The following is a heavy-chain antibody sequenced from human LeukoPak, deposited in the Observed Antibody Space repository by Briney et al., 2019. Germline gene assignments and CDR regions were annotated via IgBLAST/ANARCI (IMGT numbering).Heavy chain of an antibody. Sequence: ASVKVSCKASGYTFTSYGISWVRQAPGQGLEWMGWISADNGDTNYAQKHQGRVTMTTDTSTSTAYMELRSLRSDDTAVYYCTRDLKWRSIPFGMDVWGQGTTVTVSS. D-gene: IGHD2-15*01. V-gene: IGHV1-18*01. J-gene: IGHJ6*02. CDR2: ISADNGDT. CDR3: TRDLKWRSIPFGMDV. CDR1: GYTFTSYG.